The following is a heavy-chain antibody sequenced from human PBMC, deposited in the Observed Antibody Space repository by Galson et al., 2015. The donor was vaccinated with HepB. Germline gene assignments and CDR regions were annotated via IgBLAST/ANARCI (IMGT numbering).Heavy chain of an antibody. CDR2: ISGDGSST. V-gene: IGHV3-64D*06. D-gene: IGHD1-14*01. J-gene: IGHJ5*02. Sequence: SLRLSCAASGFSFSTFPMYWVRQAPGKGLEYVSAISGDGSSTYYGDSVKGRFTISRDNSKNTLYLHMSSLRPADTATFYCLKPPYKLLLSGSDWFDPWGKGTLVTVSS. CDR3: LKPPYKLLLSGSDWFDP. CDR1: GFSFSTFP.